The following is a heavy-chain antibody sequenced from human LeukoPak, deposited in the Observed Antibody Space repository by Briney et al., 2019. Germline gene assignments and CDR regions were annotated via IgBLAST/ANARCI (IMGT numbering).Heavy chain of an antibody. CDR3: ARHPPLWFDY. J-gene: IGHJ4*02. CDR2: IYYSVST. V-gene: IGHV4-39*01. D-gene: IGHD3-10*01. Sequence: PSETLSLTCTVSGGSISSSSYYWGWIRQPPGKGLEWIGSIYYSVSTYYNPSLKSRVTISVDTSKNQFSLKLSSVTAADTAVYYCARHPPLWFDYWGQGTLVTVFS. CDR1: GGSISSSSYY.